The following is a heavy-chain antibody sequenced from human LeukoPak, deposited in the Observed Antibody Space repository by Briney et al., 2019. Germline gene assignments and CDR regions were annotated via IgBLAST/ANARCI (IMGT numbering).Heavy chain of an antibody. D-gene: IGHD6-6*01. CDR2: ISGSGGST. V-gene: IGHV3-23*01. J-gene: IGHJ6*03. CDR3: AKGSDSSSPGNYYYYMDV. Sequence: GGSLRLSCAASGFTFSSYAMSWVRQAPGKGLEWVSAISGSGGSTYYADSVKGRFTISRDNSKNTLYLQMNSLRAEDTAVYCCAKGSDSSSPGNYYYYMDVWGKGTTVTVSS. CDR1: GFTFSSYA.